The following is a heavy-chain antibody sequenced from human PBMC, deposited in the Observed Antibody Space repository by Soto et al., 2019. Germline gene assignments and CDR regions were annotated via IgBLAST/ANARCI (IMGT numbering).Heavy chain of an antibody. CDR2: IIPIFGTA. CDR3: AREGEGYCSGGSCYSGRNWFDP. V-gene: IGHV1-69*01. CDR1: GGTFSSYA. J-gene: IGHJ5*02. D-gene: IGHD2-15*01. Sequence: QVQLVQSGAEVKKPGSSVKVSCKASGGTFSSYAISWVRQAPGQGLEWMGGIIPIFGTANYAQKFQGRVTITADESTSTAYMELSSLRTEETAVYYCAREGEGYCSGGSCYSGRNWFDPWGQGTLVTVSS.